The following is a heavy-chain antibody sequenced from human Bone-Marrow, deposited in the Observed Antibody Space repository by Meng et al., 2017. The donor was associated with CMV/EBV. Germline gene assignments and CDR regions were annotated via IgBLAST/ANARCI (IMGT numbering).Heavy chain of an antibody. J-gene: IGHJ6*02. CDR3: ARMDTAMVLHYYYYYGMDV. CDR1: GYRFTGYY. Sequence: SVKVSCKASGYRFTGYYMHWVRQAPGQGLEWMGGIIPILGIANYAQKFQGRVTITADKSTSTAYMELSSLRSEDTAVYYCARMDTAMVLHYYYYYGMDVWGQGTTVTVSS. D-gene: IGHD5-18*01. CDR2: IIPILGIA. V-gene: IGHV1-69*10.